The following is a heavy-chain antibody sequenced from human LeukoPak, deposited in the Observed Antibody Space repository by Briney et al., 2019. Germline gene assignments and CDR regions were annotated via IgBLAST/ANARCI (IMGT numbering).Heavy chain of an antibody. D-gene: IGHD4-17*01. Sequence: PGGSLRISCSVSGFTFTSYAMSWVRQAPGKGLEWVSAIGAADGVALYADSVKGRFTISRDTSNNTLYLQMNSLRVEDTALYYCAKLGYGDYERTFDYWGQGTLVTVSS. V-gene: IGHV3-23*01. J-gene: IGHJ4*02. CDR3: AKLGYGDYERTFDY. CDR2: IGAADGVA. CDR1: GFTFTSYA.